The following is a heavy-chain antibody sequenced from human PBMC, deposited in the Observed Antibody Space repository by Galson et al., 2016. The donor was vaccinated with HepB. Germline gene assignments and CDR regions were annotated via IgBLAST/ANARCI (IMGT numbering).Heavy chain of an antibody. D-gene: IGHD2-21*01. CDR2: ISHSGVDT. J-gene: IGHJ4*02. CDR1: GFIFKAYT. CDR3: AKSIQALNCGGDFYPYWDN. Sequence: SLRLSCAASGFIFKAYTMSWVRQAPGKGLEWISGISHSGVDTYYADSVRGRFTISRDNPKNTLLLQMNSLGAGDTAVYYCAKSIQALNCGGDFYPYWDNWGQGTLVTVSS. V-gene: IGHV3-23*01.